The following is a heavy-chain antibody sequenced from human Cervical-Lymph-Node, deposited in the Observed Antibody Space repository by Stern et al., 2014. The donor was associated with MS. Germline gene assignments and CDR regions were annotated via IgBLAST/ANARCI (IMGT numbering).Heavy chain of an antibody. CDR2: IYHSGTT. J-gene: IGHJ4*02. Sequence: QVQLQESGPGLVKPSGTLSLTCAVPGGSISNTNWWGWVRQTPGMGLEWIGEIYHSGTTNFSPSLKSRVTMSVDKSKNQFSLELKSVTAADTAIYYCARVNSGYNWFDYWGQGTLVTVSS. CDR3: ARVNSGYNWFDY. CDR1: GGSISNTNW. D-gene: IGHD5-12*01. V-gene: IGHV4-4*02.